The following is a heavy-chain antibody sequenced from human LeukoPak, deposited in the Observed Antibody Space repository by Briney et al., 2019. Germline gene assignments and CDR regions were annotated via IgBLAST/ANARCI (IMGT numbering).Heavy chain of an antibody. CDR2: ISYDGSNK. V-gene: IGHV3-30*18. CDR3: AKVPGRYFDY. J-gene: IGHJ4*02. CDR1: GFTFSSYG. Sequence: GGSLRLSCAASGFTFSSYGMHWVRQAPGKGLEWVAVISYDGSNKYYADSVKGRFTISRDNSKNTLYLQMNSLRAEDTAVYYCAKVPGRYFDYWGQGTLVTVSS. D-gene: IGHD1-26*01.